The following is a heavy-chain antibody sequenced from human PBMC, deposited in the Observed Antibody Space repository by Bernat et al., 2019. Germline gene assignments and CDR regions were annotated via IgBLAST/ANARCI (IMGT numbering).Heavy chain of an antibody. CDR2: IYPGDSDT. J-gene: IGHJ3*02. Sequence: EVQLVQSGAEVKKPGESLKISCKGSGYSFTSYWIGWVRQMPGKGLEWMGIIYPGDSDTRYSPSFQGQVTISADKSISTAYLQWSSLKASDTAMYYWARVAVVVGATAHDAFDIWGQGTMVTVSS. D-gene: IGHD1-26*01. V-gene: IGHV5-51*03. CDR1: GYSFTSYW. CDR3: ARVAVVVGATAHDAFDI.